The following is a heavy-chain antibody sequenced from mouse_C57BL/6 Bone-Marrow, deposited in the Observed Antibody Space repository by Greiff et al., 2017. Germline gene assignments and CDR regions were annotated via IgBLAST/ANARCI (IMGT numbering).Heavy chain of an antibody. V-gene: IGHV1-82*01. CDR3: ARGYFDV. CDR2: IYPGDGDT. J-gene: IGHJ1*03. Sequence: VKLMESGPELVKPGASVKISCKASGYAFSSSWMNWVKQRPGKGLEWIGRIYPGDGDTNYNGKFKGKATLTADKSTSTAYMQLSSLTSEDSAVYFCARGYFDVWGTGTTVTVSS. CDR1: GYAFSSSW.